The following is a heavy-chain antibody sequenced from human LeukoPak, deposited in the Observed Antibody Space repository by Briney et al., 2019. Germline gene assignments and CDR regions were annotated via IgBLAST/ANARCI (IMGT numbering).Heavy chain of an antibody. J-gene: IGHJ4*02. V-gene: IGHV3-21*01. CDR2: ITSNSSYI. D-gene: IGHD2-2*02. CDR1: GFTFSSYS. CDR3: ARDTNIPESETFHY. Sequence: PGGSLRLSCAASGFTFSSYSMNWVRQAPGKGLEWVSSITSNSSYIYYADSVKGRFTISRDNAKNSLYLQMNSLRAEDTAVYYCARDTNIPESETFHYWGQGTLVTVSS.